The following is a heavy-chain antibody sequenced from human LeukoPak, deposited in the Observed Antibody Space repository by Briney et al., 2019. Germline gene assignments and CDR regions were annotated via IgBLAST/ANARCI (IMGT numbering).Heavy chain of an antibody. CDR3: STGPPEY. V-gene: IGHV4-4*02. D-gene: IGHD2/OR15-2a*01. J-gene: IGHJ4*02. CDR2: IFDSGRI. Sequence: SGTLSLTCAVSGGSIRSSTWWNGLRQPPGRGREWIGEIFDSGRINYNPSLKSRVTISVDKSKNQFSLTLSAMHAAATAIYYSSTGPPEYWAQGTLVTVSS. CDR1: GGSIRSSTW.